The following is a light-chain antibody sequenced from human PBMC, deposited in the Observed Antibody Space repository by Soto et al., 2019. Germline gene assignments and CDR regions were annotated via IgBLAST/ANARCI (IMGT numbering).Light chain of an antibody. CDR2: EVN. CDR3: NSYAGSSNV. V-gene: IGLV2-8*01. J-gene: IGLJ1*01. Sequence: ALTQPPSASGSPGQSVAISCTGTSCDVGGYNYVSWYQQHPGKAPKLMIYEVNKRPSGVPDRFSGSKSGNTASLTVSGLQAEDEADYYCNSYAGSSNVFGTGTKVTVL. CDR1: SCDVGGYNY.